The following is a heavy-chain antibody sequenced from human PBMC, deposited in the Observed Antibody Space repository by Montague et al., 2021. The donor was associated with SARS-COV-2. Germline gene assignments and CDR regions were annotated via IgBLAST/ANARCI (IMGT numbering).Heavy chain of an antibody. V-gene: IGHV3-69-1*01. D-gene: IGHD2-21*02. CDR3: ARDAEGIGARRSGDFDI. CDR1: GFTFSSYY. CDR2: INDWSYT. J-gene: IGHJ3*02. Sequence: SLRLSCAASGFTFSSYYMNWVRQAPGKGLEWVSSINDWSYTYYADSVKGRFTISRDNAKNSLYLQMNSLGAEDTAVYYCARDAEGIGARRSGDFDIWGLGTMVTVSS.